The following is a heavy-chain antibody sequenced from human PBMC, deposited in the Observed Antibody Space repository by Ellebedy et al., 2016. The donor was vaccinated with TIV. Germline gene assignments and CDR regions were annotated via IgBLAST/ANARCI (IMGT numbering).Heavy chain of an antibody. V-gene: IGHV4-59*01. CDR1: GVSISDDY. CDR2: VYHTGST. J-gene: IGHJ4*02. Sequence: MPSETLSLTCSVSGVSISDDYWSWIRQPPGQGLEWIGCVYHTGSTNYNPSIRSRVTLAVDTPKNEFSLKLSSVNTADTAIYYCARNGVEDYFDYWGQGLLVTVSS. D-gene: IGHD3-10*01. CDR3: ARNGVEDYFDY.